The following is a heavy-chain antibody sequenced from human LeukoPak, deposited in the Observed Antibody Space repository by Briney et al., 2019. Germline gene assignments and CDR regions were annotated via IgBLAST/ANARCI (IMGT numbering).Heavy chain of an antibody. J-gene: IGHJ4*02. CDR3: ARDYCSCNSCLFDS. CDR1: GYTFTGYH. V-gene: IGHV1-2*06. D-gene: IGHD2-2*01. CDR2: INPNSGDT. Sequence: ASVKVSCKASGYTFTGYHMHWVRQAPGQGLEWMGRINPNSGDTNYAQKFQGRVTMTRDTSISTAYMELSRLRSDDTAVYYCARDYCSCNSCLFDSWGQGTLFTVSS.